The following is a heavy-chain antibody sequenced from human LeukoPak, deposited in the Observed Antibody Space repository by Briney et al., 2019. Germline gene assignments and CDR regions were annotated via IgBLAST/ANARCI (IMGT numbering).Heavy chain of an antibody. J-gene: IGHJ4*02. CDR3: AKEADVLVVYAITLGY. CDR2: ISYDGSNK. V-gene: IGHV3-30*18. CDR1: GFTFSSYG. Sequence: GGSLRLSCAASGFTFSSYGMHWVRQAPGKGLEWVAVISYDGSNKYYADSVKGRFTISRDNSKNTLYLQMNSLRAEDTAVYYCAKEADVLVVYAITLGYWGQGTLVTVSS. D-gene: IGHD2-8*01.